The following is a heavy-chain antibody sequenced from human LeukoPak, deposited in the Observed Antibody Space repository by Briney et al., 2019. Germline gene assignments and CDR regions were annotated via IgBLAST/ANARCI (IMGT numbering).Heavy chain of an antibody. Sequence: GGSLRLSCAASGFTFSNYAMQWVRQAPGKGLEWVSGISASGGSKFYAESVKGRFTISRDNSKNTVFLQMNNLMTEDTAEYYRARGSSTRHCSGTSCYIDPWGQGTVVTVS. D-gene: IGHD2-2*02. CDR3: ARGSSTRHCSGTSCYIDP. V-gene: IGHV3-23*01. J-gene: IGHJ5*02. CDR1: GFTFSNYA. CDR2: ISASGGSK.